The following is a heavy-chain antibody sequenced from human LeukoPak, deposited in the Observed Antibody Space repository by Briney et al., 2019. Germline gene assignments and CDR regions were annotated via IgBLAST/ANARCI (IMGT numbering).Heavy chain of an antibody. D-gene: IGHD4-11*01. CDR2: ISSSSSYT. Sequence: TGGSLRLSCAASGFTFSDYYMSWIRQAPGKGLEWVSYISSSSSYTNYADSVKGRFTISRDNAKNSLYLQMNSLRAEDTAVYYCARAPHYSSYGPYYYGMGVWGQGTTVTVSS. CDR3: ARAPHYSSYGPYYYGMGV. J-gene: IGHJ6*02. V-gene: IGHV3-11*06. CDR1: GFTFSDYY.